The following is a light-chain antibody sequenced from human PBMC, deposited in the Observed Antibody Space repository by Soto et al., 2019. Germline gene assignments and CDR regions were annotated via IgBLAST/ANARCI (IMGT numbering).Light chain of an antibody. J-gene: IGKJ4*01. CDR2: AAS. Sequence: QFTHSPSSLSASVGDRVTITCRASQGISSYLAWYQQKPGKAPELLIYAASTLQTGVPSRFSGSGSGTDFTLTISSLQPEDFATYYCQQLDSYLTFGGGTKVDIK. V-gene: IGKV1-9*01. CDR1: QGISSY. CDR3: QQLDSYLT.